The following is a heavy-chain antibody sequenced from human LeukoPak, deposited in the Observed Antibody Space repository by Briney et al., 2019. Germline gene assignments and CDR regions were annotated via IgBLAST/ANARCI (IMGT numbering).Heavy chain of an antibody. CDR2: ISSGSSYI. Sequence: GGSLRLSCAASGFTFSTYSMNWVRQAPGKGLEWVSSISSGSSYIYYADSVKGRFTISRDNAKNSLYLQMNSRRAEDTAVYYCARNTGSTGLIRDAFDIWGQGTVVTVSS. CDR3: ARNTGSTGLIRDAFDI. J-gene: IGHJ3*02. V-gene: IGHV3-21*01. D-gene: IGHD6-19*01. CDR1: GFTFSTYS.